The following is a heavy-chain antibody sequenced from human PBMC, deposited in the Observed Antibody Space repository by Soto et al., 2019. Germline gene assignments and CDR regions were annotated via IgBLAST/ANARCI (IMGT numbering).Heavy chain of an antibody. V-gene: IGHV1-69*13. J-gene: IGHJ6*02. D-gene: IGHD6-13*01. CDR2: IIPIFGTA. CDR3: ARVPRPSYSKSWWYYYYGMYV. Sequence: SVKVSCKASGGTFSSYAISWVRQAPGQGLEWMGGIIPIFGTANYAQKFQGRVTITADESTSTAYMELSSLRSEDTAVYYCARVPRPSYSKSWWYYYYGMYVWGQGTTVTVSS. CDR1: GGTFSSYA.